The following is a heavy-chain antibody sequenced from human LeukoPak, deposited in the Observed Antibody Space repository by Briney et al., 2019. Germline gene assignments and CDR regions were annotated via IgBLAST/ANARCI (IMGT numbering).Heavy chain of an antibody. CDR1: GGTFTSYA. CDR3: ARWVEYYDSRGYSPLLD. V-gene: IGHV1-69*01. D-gene: IGHD3-22*01. CDR2: IIPIFGTA. Sequence: SVKLSCTASGGTFTSYAISWLRQAPGHGREWMGGIIPIFGTANYTQKLKVRVTITAAESTSTAYMELSSLRSEDTAVYDCARWVEYYDSRGYSPLLDWREGTLVTVCS. J-gene: IGHJ4*02.